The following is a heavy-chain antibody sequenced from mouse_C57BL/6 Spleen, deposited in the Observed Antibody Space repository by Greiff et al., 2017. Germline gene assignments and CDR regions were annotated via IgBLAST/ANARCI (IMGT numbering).Heavy chain of an antibody. J-gene: IGHJ3*01. CDR2: IYPRDGST. V-gene: IGHV1-78*01. Sequence: VQVVESDAELVKPGASVKISCKVSGYTFTDHTIHWMKQRPEQGLEWIGYIYPRDGSTKYNEKIKGKATLTADKSSSTAYMQLNSLTSEDSAVYFCARERDLLSFAYWGQGTLVTVSA. CDR3: ARERDLLSFAY. D-gene: IGHD2-1*01. CDR1: GYTFTDHT.